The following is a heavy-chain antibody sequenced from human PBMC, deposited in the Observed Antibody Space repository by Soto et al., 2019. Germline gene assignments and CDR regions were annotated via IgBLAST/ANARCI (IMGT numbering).Heavy chain of an antibody. J-gene: IGHJ5*02. D-gene: IGHD3-10*02. Sequence: ETLSLTCSLSGGSINSSDHFWGWIRQTPGKGLEWIGSVYYTETTYYNPSLKSPVTISVETSRNTFSLKVNSVTAADTGIYYCARQRVLSTNMFITSFDPWGQGTLVTVSS. CDR2: VYYTETT. V-gene: IGHV4-39*01. CDR3: ARQRVLSTNMFITSFDP. CDR1: GGSINSSDHF.